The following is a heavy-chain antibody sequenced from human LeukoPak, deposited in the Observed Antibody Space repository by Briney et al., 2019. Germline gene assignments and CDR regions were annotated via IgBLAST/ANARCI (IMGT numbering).Heavy chain of an antibody. V-gene: IGHV3-23*01. CDR2: ISGSSSST. CDR1: GFTFSSYA. Sequence: GGSLRLSCAASGFTFSSYAMSWVRLAPGKGLEWVSAISGSSSSTYYADSVKGRFTISRDNSKNTLYLQMNSLRAEDTAVYYCAKLRGRAVAGTDWFDPWGQGTLVTVSS. J-gene: IGHJ5*02. D-gene: IGHD6-19*01. CDR3: AKLRGRAVAGTDWFDP.